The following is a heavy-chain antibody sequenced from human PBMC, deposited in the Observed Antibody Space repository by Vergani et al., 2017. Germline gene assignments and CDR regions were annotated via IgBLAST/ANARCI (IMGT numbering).Heavy chain of an antibody. V-gene: IGHV3-43*02. CDR1: GFTFDDYA. J-gene: IGHJ3*01. D-gene: IGHD3-16*01. CDR3: AWGVNFGFDV. Sequence: EVQLVESGGGLVQPGGSLRLSCAASGFTFDDYAMHWVRQAPGKGLEWVSLISGDGGSTYYADSVKGRFTISRDNSKNSLYLQMNSLRTEDTALYYCAWGVNFGFDVWGQGRMVTVSS. CDR2: ISGDGGST.